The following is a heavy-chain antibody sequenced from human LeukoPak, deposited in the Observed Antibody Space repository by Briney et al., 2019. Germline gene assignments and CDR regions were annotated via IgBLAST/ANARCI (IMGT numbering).Heavy chain of an antibody. V-gene: IGHV3-21*06. J-gene: IGHJ4*02. CDR1: GLTFSTSG. CDR3: ATETNGRHYDY. D-gene: IGHD1-14*01. Sequence: PGXSLRLSCTTSGLTFSTSGFNWVRQAPGKGLEWVASISPTGFDRYHADSIKGRFTISRDNANNFLYLQMDSLRAEDTAVYYCATETNGRHYDYWGQGTLLTVSS. CDR2: ISPTGFDR.